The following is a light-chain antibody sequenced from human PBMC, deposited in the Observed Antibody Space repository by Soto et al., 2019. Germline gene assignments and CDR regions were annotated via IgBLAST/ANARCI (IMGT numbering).Light chain of an antibody. CDR2: DAS. CDR3: SSYTSSTLGV. Sequence: QSALTQPASVSGSPGQSITISCTGTSSDVGGFNFVSWYQQHPGKAPKVMIYDASDRPSGVSNRFSGSKSGNTASLTISGLQAEDEADYYCSSYTSSTLGVFGTGTKLTVL. J-gene: IGLJ1*01. CDR1: SSDVGGFNF. V-gene: IGLV2-14*03.